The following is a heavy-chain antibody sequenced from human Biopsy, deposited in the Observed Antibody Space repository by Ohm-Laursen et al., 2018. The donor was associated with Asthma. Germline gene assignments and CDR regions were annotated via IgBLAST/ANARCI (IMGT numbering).Heavy chain of an antibody. CDR2: IYSGGTS. D-gene: IGHD6-6*01. CDR3: ARKIAARGGMGV. CDR1: GFAVSRDY. Sequence: SPRLSCAASGFAVSRDYMFWVRQAPGKGLEWVSVIYSGGTSHTADSVRGRFTISRDYSKNTLSLQMNSLRAEDTAVYYCARKIAARGGMGVWGQGTAVSVSS. J-gene: IGHJ6*02. V-gene: IGHV3-66*01.